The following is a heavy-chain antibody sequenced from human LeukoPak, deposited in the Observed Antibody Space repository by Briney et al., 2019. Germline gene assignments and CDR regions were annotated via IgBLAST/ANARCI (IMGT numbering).Heavy chain of an antibody. CDR2: ISSDGGNI. D-gene: IGHD6-19*01. CDR1: GFTFSSYA. Sequence: GGSLRLSCAASGFTFSSYAMSWVRQAPGKGLEGVAVISSDGGNIYYADSVTGRTLISRDNSKNTLYLLFYSLKPEDTAVYYCARDRGPTIAVPYYFDFWGQGTVVTVSS. J-gene: IGHJ4*02. CDR3: ARDRGPTIAVPYYFDF. V-gene: IGHV3-30*04.